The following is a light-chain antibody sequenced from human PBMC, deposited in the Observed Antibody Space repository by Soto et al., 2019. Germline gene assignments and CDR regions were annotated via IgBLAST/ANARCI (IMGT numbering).Light chain of an antibody. CDR2: KAS. Sequence: DIQMTQSPSTLSASVGGTVTITCRASQSISSWLAWYQQKPGIAPKLLIYKASTLQSGVPSRFSGSGYGTEFTLTISRLQPDDSETYYCQQYDVYSTFGQGTKVEIK. J-gene: IGKJ1*01. V-gene: IGKV1-5*03. CDR1: QSISSW. CDR3: QQYDVYST.